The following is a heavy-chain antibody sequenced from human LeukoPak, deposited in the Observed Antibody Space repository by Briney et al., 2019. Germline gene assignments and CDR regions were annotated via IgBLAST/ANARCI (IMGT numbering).Heavy chain of an antibody. D-gene: IGHD6-13*01. V-gene: IGHV4-38-2*02. CDR1: GYSISSGYY. CDR3: AGIAAARYYYFDY. CDR2: IYHSGST. J-gene: IGHJ4*02. Sequence: SETLSPTCTVSGYSISSGYYWGWIRQPPGKGLEWIGSIYHSGSTYYNPSLKSRVTISVDTSKNQFSLKLSSVTAADTAVYYCAGIAAARYYYFDYWGQGTLVTVSS.